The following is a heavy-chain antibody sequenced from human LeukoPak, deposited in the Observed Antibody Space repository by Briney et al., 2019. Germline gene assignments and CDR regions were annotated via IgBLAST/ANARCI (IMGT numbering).Heavy chain of an antibody. D-gene: IGHD5-12*01. CDR1: GGTFSSYA. Sequence: ASVKVSCKASGGTFSSYAISWVRQAPGQGLEWMGRIIPILGIANYAQKFQGRVTITADKSTSTAYMELSSLRSEDTAVYYCARDLKTGYSGYDEALNDRGGIDSWGQGTQVTVSS. CDR3: ARDLKTGYSGYDEALNDRGGIDS. J-gene: IGHJ4*02. V-gene: IGHV1-69*04. CDR2: IIPILGIA.